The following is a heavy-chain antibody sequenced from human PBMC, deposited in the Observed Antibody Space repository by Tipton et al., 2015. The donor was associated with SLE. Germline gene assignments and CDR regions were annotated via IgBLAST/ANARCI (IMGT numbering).Heavy chain of an antibody. J-gene: IGHJ3*02. CDR3: ARASKLELQAFDI. Sequence: TLSLTCTVSGGSISRYYWNWIRQPPGKGLEWTGEINHSGSTNYNPSLKSRVTISVDTSKNQFSLKLSSVTAADTAVYYCARASKLELQAFDIWGQGTMVTVSS. D-gene: IGHD1-7*01. CDR2: INHSGST. V-gene: IGHV4-34*01. CDR1: GGSISRYY.